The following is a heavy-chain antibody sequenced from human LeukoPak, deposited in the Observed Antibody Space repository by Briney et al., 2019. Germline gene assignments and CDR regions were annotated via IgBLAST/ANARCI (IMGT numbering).Heavy chain of an antibody. CDR1: GGSFSGNY. CDR2: INHSGST. CDR3: ARRSWSRGLDY. Sequence: SETLSLTCAVYGGSFSGNYWSWIRQPPGKGLEWIGEINHSGSTNYNPSLKSRVTISIDTSKNQFSLKLSSVTAADTAVYYCARRSWSRGLDYWGQGTLVTVSS. D-gene: IGHD3-10*01. V-gene: IGHV4-34*01. J-gene: IGHJ4*02.